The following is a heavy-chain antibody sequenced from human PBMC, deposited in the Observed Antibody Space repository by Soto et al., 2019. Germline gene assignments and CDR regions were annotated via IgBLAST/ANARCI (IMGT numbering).Heavy chain of an antibody. CDR1: GFTFSSYA. CDR3: ARDTIDVDTTSREGVYYYYGMDV. V-gene: IGHV3-30-3*01. D-gene: IGHD5-18*01. J-gene: IGHJ6*02. CDR2: ISYDGSNK. Sequence: QVQLVESGGGVVQPGRSLRLSCAASGFTFSSYAMHWVRQAPGKGLEWVAVISYDGSNKYYADSVKGRFTISRDNSKNTLYLQMNSLRAEDTAVYYCARDTIDVDTTSREGVYYYYGMDVWGQGTTVTVSS.